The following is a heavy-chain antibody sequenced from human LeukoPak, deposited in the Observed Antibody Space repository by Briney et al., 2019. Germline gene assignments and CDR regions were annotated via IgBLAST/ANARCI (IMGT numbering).Heavy chain of an antibody. D-gene: IGHD1-26*01. J-gene: IGHJ6*02. Sequence: GGSLRLSCAASGFAFSSYAMRWVRQAPGKGREGGAVISYDGSNKYYADSVKGRFTISRDNSKNTLYLQMNSLRAEDTAVYYCARDYSGSYSDYYYGMDGWGQGTTATVSS. CDR1: GFAFSSYA. CDR2: ISYDGSNK. CDR3: ARDYSGSYSDYYYGMDG. V-gene: IGHV3-30-3*01.